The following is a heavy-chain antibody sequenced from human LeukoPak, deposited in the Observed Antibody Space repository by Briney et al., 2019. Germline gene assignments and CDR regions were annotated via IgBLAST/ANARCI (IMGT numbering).Heavy chain of an antibody. J-gene: IGHJ4*02. CDR1: GYTFSGYY. Sequence: ASVKVSCKASGYTFSGYYMQWLRQAPGQALEWMGWITPDSGGTDYAEKFQGRVTMTRDTSISTVYMELTRLRSDDTAVYYCARGYRTGDMTIFAHWGQGTLVTVSS. CDR3: ARGYRTGDMTIFAH. CDR2: ITPDSGGT. V-gene: IGHV1-2*02. D-gene: IGHD3-3*01.